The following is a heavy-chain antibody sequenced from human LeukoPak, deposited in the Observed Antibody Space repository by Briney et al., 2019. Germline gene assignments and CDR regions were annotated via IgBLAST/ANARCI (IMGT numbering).Heavy chain of an antibody. V-gene: IGHV4-4*02. CDR2: IYQSGST. CDR1: GASISSSYW. J-gene: IGHJ4*02. D-gene: IGHD3-10*01. CDR3: STVRGVTTFDN. Sequence: SETLSLTCAVSGASISSSYWWSWVRQPPRKGLEWIGEIYQSGSTNYNPSLKSRVTISVDESQNQFSLNLSSVTAADTAVYYCSTVRGVTTFDNWGQGTLVTVSS.